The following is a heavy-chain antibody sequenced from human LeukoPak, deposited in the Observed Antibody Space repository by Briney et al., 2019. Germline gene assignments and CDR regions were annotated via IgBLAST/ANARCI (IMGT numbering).Heavy chain of an antibody. Sequence: GGSLRLSCAASGFTFSSYAMSWVRQAPGKGLEWVSAISGSGGSTYHADSVKGRFTISRDNSKNTLYLQMNTLRDEDTAVYYCARGPRYSFYWGQGTLVSVSS. J-gene: IGHJ4*02. D-gene: IGHD6-13*01. CDR2: ISGSGGST. CDR1: GFTFSSYA. V-gene: IGHV3-23*01. CDR3: ARGPRYSFY.